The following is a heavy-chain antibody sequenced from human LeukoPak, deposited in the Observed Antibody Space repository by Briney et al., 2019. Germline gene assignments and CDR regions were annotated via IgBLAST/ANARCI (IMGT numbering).Heavy chain of an antibody. CDR1: GFTFSSYG. CDR3: ARDAGMVSGSFDY. J-gene: IGHJ4*02. Sequence: GGSLRLSCAASGFTFSSYGMNWVRQAPGKGLEWVSYISSSSTIYYADSVKGRFTISRDNAKNSLYLQMNSLRAEDTAVYYCARDAGMVSGSFDYWGQGTLVTVSS. CDR2: ISSSSTI. V-gene: IGHV3-48*01. D-gene: IGHD3-10*01.